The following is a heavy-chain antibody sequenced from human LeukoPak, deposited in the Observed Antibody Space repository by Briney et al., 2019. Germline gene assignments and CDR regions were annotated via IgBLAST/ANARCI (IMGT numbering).Heavy chain of an antibody. CDR1: GYTFTGYY. CDR2: INPNSGGT. V-gene: IGHV1-2*06. J-gene: IGHJ4*02. Sequence: ASVKVSCKASGYTFTGYYMHWVRQAPGQGLEWMGRINPNSGGTNYAQKFQGRVTMTRDTSISTAHMELSRLRSDDTAVYYCARVYDCSSTSCYWNAYWGQGTLVTVSS. D-gene: IGHD2-2*01. CDR3: ARVYDCSSTSCYWNAY.